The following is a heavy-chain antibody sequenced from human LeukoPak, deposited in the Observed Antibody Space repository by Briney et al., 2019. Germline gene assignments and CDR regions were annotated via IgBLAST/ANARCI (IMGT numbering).Heavy chain of an antibody. CDR3: AKDRPLLWSLTDY. CDR1: GFTVSSNY. J-gene: IGHJ4*02. CDR2: IYSGGTT. Sequence: GGSLRLSCAASGFTVSSNYMSWVRQAPGKGLEWVSVIYSGGTTYYADSVKGRFTISRDNSKNTLYLQMNSLRAEDTAVYYCAKDRPLLWSLTDYWGQGTLVTVSS. V-gene: IGHV3-53*01. D-gene: IGHD3-10*01.